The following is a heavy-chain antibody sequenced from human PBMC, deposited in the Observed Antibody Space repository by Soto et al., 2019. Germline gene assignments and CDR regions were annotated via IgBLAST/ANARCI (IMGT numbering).Heavy chain of an antibody. D-gene: IGHD6-19*01. CDR3: ARGIAVAGTDFDY. CDR2: INHSGST. CDR1: GGSFSGYY. J-gene: IGHJ4*02. V-gene: IGHV4-34*01. Sequence: QVQLQQWGAGLLKPSETLSLTCAVYGGSFSGYYWSWIRQPPGKGLEWIGEINHSGSTNYNPSLKSRVTISVHTSKTQFSLKLSSVTAADTAVYYCARGIAVAGTDFDYWGQGTLVTVSS.